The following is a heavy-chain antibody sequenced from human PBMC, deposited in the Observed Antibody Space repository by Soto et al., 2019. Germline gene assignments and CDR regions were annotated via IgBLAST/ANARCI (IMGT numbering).Heavy chain of an antibody. CDR2: IYYSGST. D-gene: IGHD2-8*01. CDR1: GGFTSSSSYY. CDR3: ARDDARLDY. J-gene: IGHJ4*02. Sequence: TPETLSLTSTVSGGFTSSSSYYWGWIRQPPGKGLEWIGSIYYSGSTYYNPSPKSRVTISVDTSKNQFSLKLSSVTAADTAVYYCARDDARLDYWGQGTLVTVSS. V-gene: IGHV4-39*02.